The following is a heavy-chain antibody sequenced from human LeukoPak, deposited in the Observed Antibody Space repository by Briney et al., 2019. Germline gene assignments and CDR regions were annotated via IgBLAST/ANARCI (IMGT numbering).Heavy chain of an antibody. J-gene: IGHJ4*02. CDR2: INPNSGGT. D-gene: IGHD4-17*01. CDR1: GGTFSSYA. Sequence: AASVKVSCKASGGTFSSYAISWVRQAPGQGLEWMGWINPNSGGTNYAQKFQGRVTMTRDTSISTAYMELSRLRSDDTAVYYCARDRDYGDYVFYYWGQGTLVTVSS. CDR3: ARDRDYGDYVFYY. V-gene: IGHV1-2*02.